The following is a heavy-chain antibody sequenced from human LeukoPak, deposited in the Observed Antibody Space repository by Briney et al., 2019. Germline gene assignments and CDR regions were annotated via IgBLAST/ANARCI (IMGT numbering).Heavy chain of an antibody. CDR1: GYTLTAYY. Sequence: ASVKVSCKASGYTLTAYYIYWVRQAPGQGLEWMGRINPNSGGTDYAQNFRGRVTMTRDTSISTAYMELSRLRSDDTAVYYCARGYCSGGTCYLVENWLDPWGQGTLVTVFS. CDR2: INPNSGGT. V-gene: IGHV1-2*06. J-gene: IGHJ5*02. CDR3: ARGYCSGGTCYLVENWLDP. D-gene: IGHD2-15*01.